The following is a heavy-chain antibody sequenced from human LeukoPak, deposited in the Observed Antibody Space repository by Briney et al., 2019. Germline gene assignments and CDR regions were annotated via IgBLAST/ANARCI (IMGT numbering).Heavy chain of an antibody. CDR3: ARDHAYRADY. Sequence: GGSLRLSCAASGFTFSNDWMYWVRQAPGKGLEWVANINQDESKKYYADSVKGRFTISSDNAKNSLYLQMSSLTAEDTAIYYCARDHAYRADYWGQGTLVTVSS. J-gene: IGHJ4*02. CDR1: GFTFSNDW. CDR2: INQDESKK. V-gene: IGHV3-7*01. D-gene: IGHD2-2*01.